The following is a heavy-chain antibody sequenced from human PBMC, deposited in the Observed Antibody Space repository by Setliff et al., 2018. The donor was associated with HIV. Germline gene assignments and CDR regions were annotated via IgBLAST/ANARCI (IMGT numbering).Heavy chain of an antibody. CDR3: ARKAGYCPHGGCWSPLDY. D-gene: IGHD2-8*01. CDR2: IIPITGTI. J-gene: IGHJ4*02. Sequence: ASVKVSCKISGDTFTGHAIVWVRQAPGQGLEWMGGIIPITGTIRFAQKFQDRITVTKDESTGTVYMELSSLRAEDTAVYYCARKAGYCPHGGCWSPLDYWGQGTLVTVSS. V-gene: IGHV1-69*05. CDR1: GDTFTGHA.